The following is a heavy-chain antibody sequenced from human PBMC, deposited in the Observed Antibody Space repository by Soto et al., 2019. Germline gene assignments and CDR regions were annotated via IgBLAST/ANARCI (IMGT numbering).Heavy chain of an antibody. CDR1: GYTFSDYY. CDR3: ASHYDMWSGYLSPVDY. CDR2: IDTSGTKI. Sequence: QVQLVESGGDLVKPGGSLRLSCAASGYTFSDYYMSWIRQAPGKGLEWISYIDTSGTKIYYADSVKGRFTITRANAKNSLYLEMDSKNDEDTAVYYCASHYDMWSGYLSPVDYWGQGTLVTVSS. V-gene: IGHV3-11*01. J-gene: IGHJ4*02. D-gene: IGHD3-3*01.